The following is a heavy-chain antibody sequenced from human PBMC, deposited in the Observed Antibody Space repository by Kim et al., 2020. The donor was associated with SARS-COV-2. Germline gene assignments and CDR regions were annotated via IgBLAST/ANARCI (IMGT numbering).Heavy chain of an antibody. CDR2: TI. D-gene: IGHD6-13*01. CDR3: AYSSSWGIDY. Sequence: TIYYAASGTGRFTISRDNAKTSLYLQMNSLRAEDTAVYYCAYSSSWGIDYWGQGTLVTVSS. J-gene: IGHJ4*02. V-gene: IGHV3-11*01.